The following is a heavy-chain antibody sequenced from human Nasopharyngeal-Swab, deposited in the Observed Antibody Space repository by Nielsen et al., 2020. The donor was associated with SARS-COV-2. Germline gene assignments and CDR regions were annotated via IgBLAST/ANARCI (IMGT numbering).Heavy chain of an antibody. D-gene: IGHD6-13*01. CDR2: ISGYNGNT. CDR3: ARDEGLTNSWYPPSFDP. J-gene: IGHJ5*02. Sequence: WVRQAPGQGLEWMGWISGYNGNTNYAQKFQDRVTVTMDTSTNTGYIELRSLKSEDTAIYYCARDEGLTNSWYPPSFDPWGQGTLVTVSS. V-gene: IGHV1-18*01.